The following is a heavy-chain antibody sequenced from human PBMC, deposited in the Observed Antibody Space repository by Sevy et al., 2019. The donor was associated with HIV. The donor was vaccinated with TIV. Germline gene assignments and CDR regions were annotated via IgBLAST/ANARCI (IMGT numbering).Heavy chain of an antibody. CDR2: IYYSGST. V-gene: IGHV4-31*03. D-gene: IGHD3-22*01. Sequence: SETLSLTCTVSGGSISSGGYYWSWIRQHPGKGLEWIGYIYYSGSTYYNPSLKSRVTISVDTSKNQFSLKLSSVTAADTAVYYSARGEYDSRLTGAFDIWGQGTMVTLSS. CDR3: ARGEYDSRLTGAFDI. J-gene: IGHJ3*02. CDR1: GGSISSGGYY.